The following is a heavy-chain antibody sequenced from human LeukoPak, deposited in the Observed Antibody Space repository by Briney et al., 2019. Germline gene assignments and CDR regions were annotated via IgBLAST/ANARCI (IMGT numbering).Heavy chain of an antibody. CDR1: GGSISSSSYY. CDR3: ARAVVGADFDY. CDR2: IYYSGST. D-gene: IGHD6-25*01. J-gene: IGHJ4*02. V-gene: IGHV4-39*07. Sequence: PSETLSLTCTVSGGSISSSSYYWGWIRQPPGKGLEWIGSIYYSGSTYYNPSLKSRVTISVDTSKNQFSLKLSSVTAADTAVYYCARAVVGADFDYWGRGTLVTVSS.